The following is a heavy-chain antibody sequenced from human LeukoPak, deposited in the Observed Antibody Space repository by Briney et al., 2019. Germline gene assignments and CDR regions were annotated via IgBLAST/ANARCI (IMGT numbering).Heavy chain of an antibody. CDR3: ARDSALAQAVMFDY. V-gene: IGHV4-38-2*02. CDR2: ISQSGST. CDR1: GYSISSGYE. D-gene: IGHD6-19*01. Sequence: SETLSLTCSVSGYSISSGYEWGWIRQPPGKRLEWIGSISQSGSTYDNPSLKSRVTLSVDTARNQFSLKLTPVTAADTAVYYCARDSALAQAVMFDYWGQGTLVTVSS. J-gene: IGHJ4*02.